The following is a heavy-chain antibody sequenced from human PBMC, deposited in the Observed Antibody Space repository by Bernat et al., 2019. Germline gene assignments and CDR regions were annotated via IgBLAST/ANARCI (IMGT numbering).Heavy chain of an antibody. CDR2: INPNSGGT. J-gene: IGHJ5*02. CDR1: GYTFTGYY. V-gene: IGHV1-2*02. Sequence: QVQLVQSGAEVKKPGASVKVSCKASGYTFTGYYMHWVRQAPGQGLEWMGWINPNSGGTNYAQKFQGRVTMTRETSISTAYMELSRLRSADTAVYYCARESEMATTVGWFDPWGQGTLVTVSS. D-gene: IGHD5-24*01. CDR3: ARESEMATTVGWFDP.